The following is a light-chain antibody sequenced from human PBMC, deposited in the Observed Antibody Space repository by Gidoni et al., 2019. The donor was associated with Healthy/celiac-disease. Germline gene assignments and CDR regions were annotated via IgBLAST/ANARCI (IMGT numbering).Light chain of an antibody. Sequence: ETVMTQYPATLSASPRERATRSCRASQSVSSNLAWYQQKPGQAPRLLIYGASTRATGIPARFSGSGSGTEFTLTISSLQSEDFAVYYCQQYNNWEGAFXPXTKVDIK. CDR3: QQYNNWEGA. V-gene: IGKV3-15*01. J-gene: IGKJ3*01. CDR2: GAS. CDR1: QSVSSN.